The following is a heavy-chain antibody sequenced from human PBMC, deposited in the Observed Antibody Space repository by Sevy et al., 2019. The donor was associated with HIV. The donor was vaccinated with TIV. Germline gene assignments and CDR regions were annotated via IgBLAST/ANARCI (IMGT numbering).Heavy chain of an antibody. CDR2: IRSDGSTK. CDR1: GFTFKSYA. V-gene: IGHV3-30*02. Sequence: GGSLRLSCIVSGFTFKSYAMHWVRQAPGKGLEWVTFIRSDGSTKYYTDSVRGRFTISRDNSKNTLYLQMNSLRGEDTAVYYCAKGPHPAVTTSYGFDVWGQGTTVTVSS. CDR3: AKGPHPAVTTSYGFDV. J-gene: IGHJ6*02. D-gene: IGHD4-17*01.